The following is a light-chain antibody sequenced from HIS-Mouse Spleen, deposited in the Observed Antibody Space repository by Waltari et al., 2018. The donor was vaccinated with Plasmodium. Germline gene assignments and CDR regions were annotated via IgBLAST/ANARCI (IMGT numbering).Light chain of an antibody. CDR2: AAS. J-gene: IGKJ1*01. CDR1: QSIISY. CDR3: QQNYNPWT. Sequence: DIQLTQSPSSLSASVRHSVTITCRASQSIISYLDWYQQKPGKAPKLLIYAASSLQSGVPSRLSGSGAGTDFNLTISSLQPGDLATYYCQQNYNPWTFGQGTKVEIK. V-gene: IGKV1-39*01.